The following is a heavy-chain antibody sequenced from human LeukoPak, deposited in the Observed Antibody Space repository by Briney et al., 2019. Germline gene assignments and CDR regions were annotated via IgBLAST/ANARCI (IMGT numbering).Heavy chain of an antibody. CDR1: GFTFSSYA. D-gene: IGHD6-6*01. Sequence: GGSLRLSCAASGFTFSSYAMSWVRQAPGKGLEWVSAISGSGGSTYYADSVKGRFTISRDNSKNTLYLQMNSLRAEDTAVYYCAKVVEYSSSSPDDYWGQGTLVTVSS. J-gene: IGHJ4*02. CDR3: AKVVEYSSSSPDDY. V-gene: IGHV3-23*01. CDR2: ISGSGGST.